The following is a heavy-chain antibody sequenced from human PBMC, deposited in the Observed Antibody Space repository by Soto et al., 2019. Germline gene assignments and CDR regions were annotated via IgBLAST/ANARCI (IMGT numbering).Heavy chain of an antibody. J-gene: IGHJ6*02. V-gene: IGHV4-39*01. CDR3: ARLYSSSSRGGDYYYGMDV. CDR1: GGSISSSSYY. Sequence: SETLSLTCTVSGGSISSSSYYWGWIRQPPGKGLEWIGSIYYSGSTYYNPSLKSRVTISVDTSKNQFSLKLGSVTAADTAVYYCARLYSSSSRGGDYYYGMDVWGQGTTVTVSS. D-gene: IGHD6-6*01. CDR2: IYYSGST.